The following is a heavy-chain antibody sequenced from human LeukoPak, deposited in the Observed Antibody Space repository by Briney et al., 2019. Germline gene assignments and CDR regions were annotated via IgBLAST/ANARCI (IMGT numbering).Heavy chain of an antibody. V-gene: IGHV1-46*01. CDR1: GYTFTSYY. CDR2: INPSGGST. CDR3: ARDGEMATIYFDY. Sequence: ASVKVSCKASGYTFTSYYMHWVRQAPGQGLEWMGIINPSGGSTSYAQKFQGRVTMTRDKSTSTAYMELSSLRSEDTAVYYCARDGEMATIYFDYWGQGTLVTVSS. D-gene: IGHD5-24*01. J-gene: IGHJ4*02.